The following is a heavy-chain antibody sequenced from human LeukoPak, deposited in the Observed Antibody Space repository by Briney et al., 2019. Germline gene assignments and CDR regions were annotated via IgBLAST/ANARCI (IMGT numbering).Heavy chain of an antibody. CDR3: ATYSRDIVVVPAARNDAFDI. CDR2: INPNSGGT. J-gene: IGHJ3*02. CDR1: GYTFSGSF. D-gene: IGHD2-2*01. V-gene: IGHV1-2*02. Sequence: ASVRVSCTAPGYTFSGSFMHWVRQAPGQGLEWMGWINPNSGGTNYAQKFQGRVTMTRDTSISTAYMELSRLRSDDTAVYYCATYSRDIVVVPAARNDAFDIWGQGTMVTVSS.